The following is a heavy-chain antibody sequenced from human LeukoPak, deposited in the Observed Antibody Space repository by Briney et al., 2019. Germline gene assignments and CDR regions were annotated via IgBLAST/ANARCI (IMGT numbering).Heavy chain of an antibody. Sequence: SETLSLTCTVSGGSISSGSYHWSWIRQPPGKGLEWIGYIYYSGSTNYNPSLKSRVTISVDTSKNQFSLKLSSVTAADTTVYYCARLRRRRYYYDSSGYYYYDAFDIWGQGTMVTVSS. J-gene: IGHJ3*02. CDR3: ARLRRRRYYYDSSGYYYYDAFDI. CDR1: GGSISSGSYH. D-gene: IGHD3-22*01. V-gene: IGHV4-61*01. CDR2: IYYSGST.